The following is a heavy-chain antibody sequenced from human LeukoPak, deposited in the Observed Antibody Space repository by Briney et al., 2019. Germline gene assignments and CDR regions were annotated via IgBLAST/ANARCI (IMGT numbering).Heavy chain of an antibody. CDR3: ARKRGALLYYYGMDV. CDR1: GFTFSSYS. D-gene: IGHD2-15*01. CDR2: ISSSSSTI. Sequence: GGSLRLSCAASGFTFSSYSMNWVRQAPGKGLERVSYISSSSSTIYYADSVKGRFTISRDNAKNSLYLQMNSLRADDTAVYYCARKRGALLYYYGMDVWGQGTTVTVSS. V-gene: IGHV3-48*01. J-gene: IGHJ6*02.